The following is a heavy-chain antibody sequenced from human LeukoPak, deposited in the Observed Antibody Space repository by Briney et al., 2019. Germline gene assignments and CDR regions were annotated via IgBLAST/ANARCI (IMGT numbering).Heavy chain of an antibody. Sequence: TSETLSLTCTVSGYSISSGYYWGWIRQPPGKGLEWIGSIYHSGSTYYNPSLKSRVTISVDTSKNQLSLKLSSVTAADTAVYYCARGERDYDSSGYRAKGAYWGQGTLVTVSS. CDR2: IYHSGST. CDR3: ARGERDYDSSGYRAKGAY. J-gene: IGHJ4*02. D-gene: IGHD3-22*01. CDR1: GYSISSGYY. V-gene: IGHV4-38-2*02.